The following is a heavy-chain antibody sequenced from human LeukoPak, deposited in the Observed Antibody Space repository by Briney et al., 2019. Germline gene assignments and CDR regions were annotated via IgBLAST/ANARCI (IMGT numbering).Heavy chain of an antibody. J-gene: IGHJ3*02. CDR1: GGSISSSSYY. CDR2: IYYTGST. CDR3: ARGITYRPGIAAAVVRAFDI. V-gene: IGHV4-39*01. Sequence: SETLSLTCTVSGGSISSSSYYWGWIRQPPGKGLEWIGSIYYTGSTYYNPSLKSRVTMSVDTSKNQFSLKLSSVTAADTAVYYCARGITYRPGIAAAVVRAFDIWGQGTTVTVSS. D-gene: IGHD6-13*01.